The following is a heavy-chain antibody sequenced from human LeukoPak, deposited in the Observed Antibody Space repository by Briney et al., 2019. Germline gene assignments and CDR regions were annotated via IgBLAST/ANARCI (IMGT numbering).Heavy chain of an antibody. J-gene: IGHJ3*02. CDR1: GYTLTELS. CDR3: ARDHYYGTTQIANAFDI. V-gene: IGHV1-24*01. D-gene: IGHD3-10*01. Sequence: ASVKVSCKVSGYTLTELSMHWVRQAPGKGLEWMGGFDPEDGETIYAQKFQGRVTMTEDTSTDTAYMELSSLRSEDTAVYYCARDHYYGTTQIANAFDIWGQGTMVTVSS. CDR2: FDPEDGET.